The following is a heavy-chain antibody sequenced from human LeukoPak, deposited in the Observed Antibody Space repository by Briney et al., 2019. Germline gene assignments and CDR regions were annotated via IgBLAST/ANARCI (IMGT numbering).Heavy chain of an antibody. CDR1: GFTFSSYA. D-gene: IGHD3-22*01. CDR3: AKDPTMIVVVIGYFDY. V-gene: IGHV3-23*01. CDR2: ISGSGGST. Sequence: GGSLRLSCAASGFTFSSYAMSWVRQTPGKGLEWVSGISGSGGSTYYADSVKGRFTISRDNSKNTLYLQMNSLRAEDTAVYYCAKDPTMIVVVIGYFDYWGQGTLVTVSS. J-gene: IGHJ4*02.